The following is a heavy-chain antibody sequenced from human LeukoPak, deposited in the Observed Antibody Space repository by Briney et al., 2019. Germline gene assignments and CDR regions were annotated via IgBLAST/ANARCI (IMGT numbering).Heavy chain of an antibody. CDR3: ARGGDYVWGSYRENWFDP. D-gene: IGHD3-16*02. CDR1: GGSSSGYY. CDR2: INHSGST. Sequence: SETLSLTCAVYGGSSSGYYWSWIRQPPGKGLEWIGEINHSGSTNYNPSLKSRVTISVDTSKNQFSLKLSSVTAADTAVYYCARGGDYVWGSYRENWFDPWGQGTLVTVSS. V-gene: IGHV4-34*01. J-gene: IGHJ5*02.